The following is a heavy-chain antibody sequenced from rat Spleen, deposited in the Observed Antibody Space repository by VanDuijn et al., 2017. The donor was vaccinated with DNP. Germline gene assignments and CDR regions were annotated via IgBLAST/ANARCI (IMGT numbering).Heavy chain of an antibody. D-gene: IGHD1-2*01. J-gene: IGHJ3*01. Sequence: EVQLVESGGGLVQPGRSLKLSCVVSGFTFSNYGMAWVRQVTTKGLEWVATISTGGGNTYYRDSVKGRFTISRDNAKNTQYLQMDSLRSEDTATYYCARSDSYGFPYWGQGTLVTVSS. CDR3: ARSDSYGFPY. CDR2: ISTGGGNT. V-gene: IGHV5S13*01. CDR1: GFTFSNYG.